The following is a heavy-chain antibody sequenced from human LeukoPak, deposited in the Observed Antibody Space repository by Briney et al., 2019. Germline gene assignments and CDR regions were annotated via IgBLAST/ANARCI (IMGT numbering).Heavy chain of an antibody. CDR2: ISYDGSNK. Sequence: GGSLRLSCAASGFTFSSYAMHWVRQAPGKGLEWVAVISYDGSNKYYADSVKGRFTISRDSSKNTLYLQMNSLRAEDTAVYYCARDVNGIRSGGSSWNNWFDPWGQGTTVTVSS. CDR1: GFTFSSYA. V-gene: IGHV3-30*14. CDR3: ARDVNGIRSGGSSWNNWFDP. D-gene: IGHD6-13*01. J-gene: IGHJ5*01.